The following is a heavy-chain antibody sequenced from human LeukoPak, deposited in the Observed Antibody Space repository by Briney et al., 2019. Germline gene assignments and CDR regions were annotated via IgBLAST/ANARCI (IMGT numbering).Heavy chain of an antibody. Sequence: GGSLRLSCAASGFPFRSYDMHWVRQAPGKGLAWVAVISYDGSNKYYADSVKGRFTISRDNSKNTLYLQMNSMRAEDTAVYYCARERSGDRSDYFDYWGQGTLVTVSS. V-gene: IGHV3-30*03. J-gene: IGHJ4*02. D-gene: IGHD2-15*01. CDR1: GFPFRSYD. CDR3: ARERSGDRSDYFDY. CDR2: ISYDGSNK.